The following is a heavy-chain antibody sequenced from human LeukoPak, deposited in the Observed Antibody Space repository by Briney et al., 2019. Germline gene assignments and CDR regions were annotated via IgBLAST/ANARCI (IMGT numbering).Heavy chain of an antibody. Sequence: ASVKVSCKASGYTFTGYYMHWVRQAPGQGLEWMGWINPNSGGTNYAQKFQGRVTMTRDTSISTAYMELSRLRSDDTAVYYCARVGYYDSSGYYPRDAFDIWGQGTMVTVSS. CDR2: INPNSGGT. V-gene: IGHV1-2*02. CDR3: ARVGYYDSSGYYPRDAFDI. D-gene: IGHD3-22*01. J-gene: IGHJ3*02. CDR1: GYTFTGYY.